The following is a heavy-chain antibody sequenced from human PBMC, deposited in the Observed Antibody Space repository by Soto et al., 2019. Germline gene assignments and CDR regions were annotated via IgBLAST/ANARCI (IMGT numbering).Heavy chain of an antibody. Sequence: SETLSLTCTVSGGSISSYYWSWIRQPPGKGLEWIGYIYYSGSTNYNPSLKSRVTISVDTSKNQFSLKLSSVTAADTAVYYCARSRRCYDSSGYWDFDYWGQGTLVTVSS. CDR3: ARSRRCYDSSGYWDFDY. J-gene: IGHJ4*02. CDR1: GGSISSYY. D-gene: IGHD3-22*01. V-gene: IGHV4-59*01. CDR2: IYYSGST.